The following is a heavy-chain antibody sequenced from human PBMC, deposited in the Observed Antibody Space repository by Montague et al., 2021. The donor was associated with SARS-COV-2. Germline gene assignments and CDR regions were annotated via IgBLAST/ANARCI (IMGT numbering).Heavy chain of an antibody. D-gene: IGHD1-26*01. CDR1: GDSISSGDYH. CDR3: ARSSYRTTYLNGMDV. Sequence: TRSLTCTVSGDSISSGDYHWSWVRQPAGKGLEWIGYIYTLGSTSYNPSLKSRVTISMDTSKNQLSLKLSSVTAADTAVYFCARSSYRTTYLNGMDVWGQGTTVTASS. CDR2: IYTLGST. V-gene: IGHV4-61*09. J-gene: IGHJ6*02.